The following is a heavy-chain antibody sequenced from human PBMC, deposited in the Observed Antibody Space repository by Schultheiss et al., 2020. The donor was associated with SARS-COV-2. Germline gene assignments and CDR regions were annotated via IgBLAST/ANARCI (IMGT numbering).Heavy chain of an antibody. CDR1: GFRFRDYG. CDR3: ARDRSVENYYYGMDV. V-gene: IGHV3-33*01. CDR2: IWYDGSER. J-gene: IGHJ6*02. Sequence: GGSLRLSCASSGFRFRDYGMHWVRQAPGKGLEWLAIIWYDGSERYYADSVKGRFTISRDNSKNTLYLQMNSLRAEDTAVYYCARDRSVENYYYGMDVWGQGTTVTVSS. D-gene: IGHD1-1*01.